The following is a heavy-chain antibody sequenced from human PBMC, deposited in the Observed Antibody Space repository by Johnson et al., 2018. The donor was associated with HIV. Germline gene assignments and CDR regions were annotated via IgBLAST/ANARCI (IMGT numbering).Heavy chain of an antibody. D-gene: IGHD3-22*01. CDR3: ASKIVVVPGGVGTFDL. Sequence: QVQLVESGGGVVQPGRSLRLSCAASGFTFSSYAMHWVRQAPGKGLEWVAVISYDGSNKYYADSVKGRFTISRDNSKNTLYLQMNSLRAEDTAVYYCASKIVVVPGGVGTFDLWGQGTMVTVS. CDR1: GFTFSSYA. J-gene: IGHJ3*01. CDR2: ISYDGSNK. V-gene: IGHV3-30*04.